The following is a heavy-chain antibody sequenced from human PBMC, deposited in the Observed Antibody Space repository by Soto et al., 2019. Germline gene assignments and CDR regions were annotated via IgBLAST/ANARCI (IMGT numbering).Heavy chain of an antibody. V-gene: IGHV1-18*01. D-gene: IGHD6-6*01. Sequence: GASVKVSCKASGYTFTSYGISWVRQAPGQGLEWMGWISAYNGNTNYAQKFQGRFTISRDNSKNTLYLQMNSLRAEDTAVYYCAKRSSSSTFDYWGQGTLVTVSS. CDR1: GYTFTSYG. CDR2: ISAYNGNT. CDR3: AKRSSSSTFDY. J-gene: IGHJ4*02.